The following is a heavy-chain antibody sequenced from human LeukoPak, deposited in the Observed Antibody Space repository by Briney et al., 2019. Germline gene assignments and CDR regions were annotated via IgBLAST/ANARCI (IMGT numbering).Heavy chain of an antibody. CDR1: GFTFDDYA. D-gene: IGHD2-15*01. V-gene: IGHV3-9*01. Sequence: GGSLRLSCAASGFTFDDYAMHWVRQAPGKGLEWASGIRWNSGSLGYGDSVKGRFTISRDNAKNSLYLQMNSLRAEDTALYYCAKAGSGYCSGGSCLSEYFGLWGRGTLVTVSS. CDR3: AKAGSGYCSGGSCLSEYFGL. CDR2: IRWNSGSL. J-gene: IGHJ2*01.